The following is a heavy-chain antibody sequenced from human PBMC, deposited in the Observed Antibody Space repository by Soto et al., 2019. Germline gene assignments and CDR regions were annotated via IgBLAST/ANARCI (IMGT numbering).Heavy chain of an antibody. V-gene: IGHV3-30*03. Sequence: GGSLRLSCAASGFTFTSFGIHWVRQAPGKGLEWVAVVSYDGIDENYADSVKGRFFISRDDSKNSVYLQMNSLKTEDTAVYYCARGPDSSTGYYGPFEYWGQGTLVTVSS. J-gene: IGHJ4*02. CDR2: VSYDGIDE. D-gene: IGHD3-9*01. CDR3: ARGPDSSTGYYGPFEY. CDR1: GFTFTSFG.